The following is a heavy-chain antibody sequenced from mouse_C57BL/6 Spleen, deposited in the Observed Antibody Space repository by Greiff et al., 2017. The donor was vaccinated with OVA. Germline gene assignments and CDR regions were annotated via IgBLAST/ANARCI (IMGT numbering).Heavy chain of an antibody. D-gene: IGHD2-5*01. J-gene: IGHJ2*01. Sequence: EVQLQESGPELVKPGASVKMSCKASGYTFTDYNMHWVKQSHGKSLEWIGYINPNNGGTSYNQKFKGKATLTVNKSSSTAYMELRSLTSEDSAVYYCARLSNYVFFDYWGQGTTLTVSS. V-gene: IGHV1-22*01. CDR1: GYTFTDYN. CDR3: ARLSNYVFFDY. CDR2: INPNNGGT.